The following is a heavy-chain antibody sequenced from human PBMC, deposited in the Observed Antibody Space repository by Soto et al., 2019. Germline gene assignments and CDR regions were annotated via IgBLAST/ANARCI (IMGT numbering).Heavy chain of an antibody. D-gene: IGHD2-21*02. CDR3: AKGFIVVVAAIRPDDNFDV. V-gene: IGHV3-23*01. CDR1: GFTFNTYA. J-gene: IGHJ3*01. CDR2: ISGSGGTI. Sequence: GSLRLSCAASGFTFNTYAMNWVRQAPGKGLEWVASISGSGGTINYADSVKGRFTTSRDTSKNTLYLQMNSLSAEDTAVYYCAKGFIVVVAAIRPDDNFDVWGQGTMVTVS.